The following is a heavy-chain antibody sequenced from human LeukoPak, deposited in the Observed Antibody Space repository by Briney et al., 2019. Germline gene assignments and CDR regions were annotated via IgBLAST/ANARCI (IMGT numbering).Heavy chain of an antibody. J-gene: IGHJ6*03. Sequence: PGGSLRLSCAASGFTFSSYSMNWVRQAPGKGLEWVSSISSSSSYIYYADSVKGRFTISRDNAKNSLYLQVNSLRAEDTAVYYCARNSYYDFWSGYYSYYYYYYMDVWGKGTTVTVSS. CDR2: ISSSSSYI. CDR1: GFTFSSYS. D-gene: IGHD3-3*01. V-gene: IGHV3-21*01. CDR3: ARNSYYDFWSGYYSYYYYYYMDV.